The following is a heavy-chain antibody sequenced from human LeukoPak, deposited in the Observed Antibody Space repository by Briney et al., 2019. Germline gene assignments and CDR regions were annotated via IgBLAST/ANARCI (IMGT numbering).Heavy chain of an antibody. V-gene: IGHV3-15*07. D-gene: IGHD3-3*02. J-gene: IGHJ4*02. CDR2: IQSKTDGGKT. CDR1: GFIFTNAW. Sequence: GGSLRLSCAASGFIFTNAWMNWVRQAPGKGLEWVGRIQSKTDGGKTDYAAPVKGRFTISRDDSKNTLYLQMNSLKTEDTAIYYCTTGIRGDWGQGTLVTVSS. CDR3: TTGIRGD.